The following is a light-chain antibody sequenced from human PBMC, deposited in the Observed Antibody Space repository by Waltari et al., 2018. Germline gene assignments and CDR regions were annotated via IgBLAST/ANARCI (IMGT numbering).Light chain of an antibody. CDR2: AAS. Sequence: VGDRVTINCRASQSISGSLNWYQQKPGKAPKLLIYAASTLQSGVPSRFSGSGSGTDFTLTINRLQPEDFATYFCQQSYNDPLTFGGGTKMEIK. CDR1: QSISGS. V-gene: IGKV1-39*01. CDR3: QQSYNDPLT. J-gene: IGKJ4*01.